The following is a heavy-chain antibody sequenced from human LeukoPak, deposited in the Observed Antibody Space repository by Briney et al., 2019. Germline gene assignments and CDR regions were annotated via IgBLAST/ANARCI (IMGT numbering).Heavy chain of an antibody. CDR2: IKQDGSEK. J-gene: IGHJ4*02. Sequence: GGSLRLSCAASGFTFSSYRMSWVRQAPGKGLEWVANIKQDGSEKFYVDSVKGRFTISRDNAKNSLCLQMNSLRAEETAVYYCARARSGITFGGVIAAVFDCWGQGTLVTVSS. CDR3: ARARSGITFGGVIAAVFDC. V-gene: IGHV3-7*01. CDR1: GFTFSSYR. D-gene: IGHD3-16*02.